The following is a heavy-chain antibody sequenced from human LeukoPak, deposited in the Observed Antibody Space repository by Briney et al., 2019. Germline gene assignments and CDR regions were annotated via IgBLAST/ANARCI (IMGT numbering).Heavy chain of an antibody. J-gene: IGHJ5*02. CDR1: GFTFDDYA. CDR3: AKGQRSWGSVNWFDP. D-gene: IGHD6-13*01. V-gene: IGHV3-9*01. Sequence: GGSLRLSCAASGFTFDDYAMHWVRQAPGKGLEWVSSISWNSGNIGYADSVKGRFTISRDNAKNSLYLQINSLRAEDTAFYYCAKGQRSWGSVNWFDPWGQGTLVTVSS. CDR2: ISWNSGNI.